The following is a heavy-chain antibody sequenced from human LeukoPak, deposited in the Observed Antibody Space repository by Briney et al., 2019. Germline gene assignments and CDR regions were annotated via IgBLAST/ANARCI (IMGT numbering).Heavy chain of an antibody. CDR1: GGSISNYY. J-gene: IGHJ5*02. CDR3: ARDLDKYPYNWFDP. CDR2: IHSSEGA. V-gene: IGHV4-4*07. D-gene: IGHD6-6*01. Sequence: SETLSLTCTVSGGSISNYYWSWIRQPAGKGLEWIGRIHSSEGAIYNPSVKSRLTMSLDTSRNQFSLKLTSVTAADMAVYYCARDLDKYPYNWFDPWGHGTLVTVSS.